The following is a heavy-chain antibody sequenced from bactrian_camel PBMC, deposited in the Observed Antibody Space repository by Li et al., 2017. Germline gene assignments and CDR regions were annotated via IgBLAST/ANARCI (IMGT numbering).Heavy chain of an antibody. D-gene: IGHD8*01. Sequence: HVQLVESGGGSVQAGGSLKLSCAASGFTFDNYCVAWLRQAPGQERELVSTISSGGTTTYAESVKGRFTISRDVGKSTMYLQMNNLKPEDTAMYYCAASRGPAGGNWPLRAYEYVYWGQGTQVTVS. CDR1: GFTFDNYC. CDR3: AASRGPAGGNWPLRAYEYVY. CDR2: ISSGGTT. V-gene: IGHV3S55*01. J-gene: IGHJ4*01.